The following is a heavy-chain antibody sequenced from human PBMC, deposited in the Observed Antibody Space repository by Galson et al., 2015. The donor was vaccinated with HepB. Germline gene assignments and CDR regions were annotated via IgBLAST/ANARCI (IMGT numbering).Heavy chain of an antibody. D-gene: IGHD6-13*01. Sequence: ETLSLTCAVYGGSFSGYYWSWIRQPPGKGLEWIGEINHSGSTNYNPSLKSRVTISVDTSKNQFSLKLSSVTAADTAVYYCASVSRIAAAGGWFDPWGQGTLVTVSS. CDR2: INHSGST. J-gene: IGHJ5*02. CDR1: GGSFSGYY. CDR3: ASVSRIAAAGGWFDP. V-gene: IGHV4-34*01.